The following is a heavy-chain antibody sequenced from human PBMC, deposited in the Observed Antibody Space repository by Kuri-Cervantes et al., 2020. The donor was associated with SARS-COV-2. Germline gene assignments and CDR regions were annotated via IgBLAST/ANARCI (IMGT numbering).Heavy chain of an antibody. CDR2: ISYDGSNK. CDR3: ARVAGEGPIYYYYMDV. Sequence: LSLTCAASGFTFSSYAMHWVRQAPGKGLEWVAAISYDGSNKYYADSVKGRFTISRDNSKNTLYLHMNSLRGDDTAVYYCARVAGEGPIYYYYMDVWGKGTTVTVSS. CDR1: GFTFSSYA. J-gene: IGHJ6*03. V-gene: IGHV3-30-3*01. D-gene: IGHD2-21*01.